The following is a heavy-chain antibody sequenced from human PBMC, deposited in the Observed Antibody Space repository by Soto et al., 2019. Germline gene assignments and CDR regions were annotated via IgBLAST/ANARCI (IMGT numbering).Heavy chain of an antibody. V-gene: IGHV3-33*01. Sequence: GGSLRLSCAASGFTFSSYGMHWVRQAPGKGLEWVAVIWYDGSNKYYADSVKGRFTISRDNSKNTLYLQMNSLRAEDTAVYYCARSHPNYYYYMDVWGKGTTVTVSS. J-gene: IGHJ6*03. CDR2: IWYDGSNK. CDR3: ARSHPNYYYYMDV. CDR1: GFTFSSYG.